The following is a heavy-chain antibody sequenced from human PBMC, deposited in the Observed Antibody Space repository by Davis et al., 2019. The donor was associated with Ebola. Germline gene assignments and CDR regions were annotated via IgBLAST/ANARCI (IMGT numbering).Heavy chain of an antibody. V-gene: IGHV5-51*01. J-gene: IGHJ5*02. CDR1: GYSFTSYW. D-gene: IGHD5-18*01. Sequence: GESLKISCKGSGYSFTSYWIGWVRQMPGKGLEWMGIIYPGNSDTRYSPSFQGQVTISADKSISTAYLQWSSLKASDTAMYYCARLWLQSWLDFNWFDPWGQGTLVTVSS. CDR2: IYPGNSDT. CDR3: ARLWLQSWLDFNWFDP.